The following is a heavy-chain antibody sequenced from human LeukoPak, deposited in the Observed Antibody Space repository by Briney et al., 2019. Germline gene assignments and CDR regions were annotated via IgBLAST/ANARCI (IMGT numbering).Heavy chain of an antibody. Sequence: QTGGSLRLSCVASGFTLSTYVMHWVRQAPGKGLEWVAFIRYDGSDKFYGDSVKGRFTTSRDNSKNTLYLQMSRLRVEDTAVYYCAKDLDCSGGTCHKAFDCWGQRTMVTVSS. CDR1: GFTLSTYV. V-gene: IGHV3-30*02. D-gene: IGHD2-15*01. CDR2: IRYDGSDK. CDR3: AKDLDCSGGTCHKAFDC. J-gene: IGHJ4*02.